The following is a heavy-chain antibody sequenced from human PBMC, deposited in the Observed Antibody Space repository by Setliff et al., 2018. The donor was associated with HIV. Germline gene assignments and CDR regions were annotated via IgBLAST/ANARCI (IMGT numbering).Heavy chain of an antibody. CDR1: GGSISSYY. V-gene: IGHV4-59*08. CDR2: IYYSGST. CDR3: ARRRGGTSRSFLDY. Sequence: PSETLSLTCTVSGGSISSYYWSWIRQPPGKGLEWIGYIYYSGSTYYNPSLKSRVTISADTSNTQFSLKLRSVTAAETAVYYCARRRGGTSRSFLDYWGQGNLVTVSS. D-gene: IGHD3-10*01. J-gene: IGHJ4*02.